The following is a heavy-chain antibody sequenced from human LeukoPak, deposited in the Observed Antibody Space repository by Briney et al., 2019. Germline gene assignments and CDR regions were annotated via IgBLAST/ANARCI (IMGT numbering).Heavy chain of an antibody. CDR2: IYGSGEGQT. J-gene: IGHJ4*02. CDR3: AKDVRSDGVWDIDH. D-gene: IGHD4-17*01. V-gene: IGHV3-23*01. CDR1: GFTFRAYT. Sequence: GGSLRLSRAASGFTFRAYTMTWVRQAPGKGLEWVSGIYGSGEGQTFYADSVRGRFTISRDDSRNLVFLHMDSLRVEDTALYYCAKDVRSDGVWDIDHWGQGTLVTVSS.